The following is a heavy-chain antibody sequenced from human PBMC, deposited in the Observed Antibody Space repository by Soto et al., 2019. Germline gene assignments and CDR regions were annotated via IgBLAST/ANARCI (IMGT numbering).Heavy chain of an antibody. CDR2: IYHSGST. D-gene: IGHD3-10*01. CDR3: ARDSVRGVILNYYYGMDV. J-gene: IGHJ6*02. CDR1: GGSISSSNW. Sequence: SETLSLTCAVSGGSISSSNWWSWVRQPPGKGLEWIGEIYHSGSTNYNPSLKSRVTISVDKSKNQFSLKLSSVTGADTAVYYCARDSVRGVILNYYYGMDVWGQGTTVT. V-gene: IGHV4-4*02.